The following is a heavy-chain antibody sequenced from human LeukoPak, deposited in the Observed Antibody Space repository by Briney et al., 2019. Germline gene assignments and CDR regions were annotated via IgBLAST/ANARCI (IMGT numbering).Heavy chain of an antibody. D-gene: IGHD2-21*02. J-gene: IGHJ1*01. Sequence: GGSLRLSCAASGFTFSSYSMNWVRQAPGKGLEWVSSISSSSSYIYYADSVKGRFTISRDNTKSSLYLQMNSLRAEDMAVYYCARGYCGGDCYGDWGQGALVTVSS. CDR1: GFTFSSYS. CDR3: ARGYCGGDCYGD. V-gene: IGHV3-21*01. CDR2: ISSSSSYI.